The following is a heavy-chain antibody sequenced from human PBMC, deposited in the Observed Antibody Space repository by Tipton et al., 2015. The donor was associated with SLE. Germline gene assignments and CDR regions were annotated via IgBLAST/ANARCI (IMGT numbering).Heavy chain of an antibody. V-gene: IGHV4-38-2*02. J-gene: IGHJ4*02. CDR1: GGSISSGYY. CDR3: ARAGMITFGGIGY. D-gene: IGHD3-16*01. CDR2: IYHSGST. Sequence: TLSLTCTVSGGSISSGYYWGWIRQPPGKGLEWIGSIYHSGSTYYNPSLKSRVTISVDTSKNQFSLKLSSVTAADTAVYYCARAGMITFGGIGYWGQGSLVTVSP.